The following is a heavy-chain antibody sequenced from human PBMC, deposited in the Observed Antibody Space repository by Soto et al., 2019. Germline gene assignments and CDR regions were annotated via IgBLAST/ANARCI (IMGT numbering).Heavy chain of an antibody. J-gene: IGHJ5*02. CDR2: ISSSSSTI. V-gene: IGHV3-48*01. CDR1: GFTFSSYS. CDR3: ARHPERIAEIGWFDP. D-gene: IGHD6-13*01. Sequence: GGSLRLSCAASGFTFSSYSMNWVRQAPGKGLEWVSYISSSSSTIYYADPVKGRFTISRDNAKNSQYLQMNSLRAEDTAVYYFARHPERIAEIGWFDPWGQGTLVTVSS.